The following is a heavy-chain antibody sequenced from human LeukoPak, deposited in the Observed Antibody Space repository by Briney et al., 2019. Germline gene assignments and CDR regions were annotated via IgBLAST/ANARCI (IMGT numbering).Heavy chain of an antibody. Sequence: GGSLRLSCAASGFTFSSYWMSWVRQAPGKGPEWVAHIKQDASQEYHVDSVKGRFTISRDNAKNSQYLQMNSLRAEDTAVYYCARGVVYPAWSGPHWSDYWGQGALVTVSS. CDR1: GFTFSSYW. V-gene: IGHV3-7*01. CDR3: ARGVVYPAWSGPHWSDY. J-gene: IGHJ4*02. CDR2: IKQDASQE. D-gene: IGHD3-3*01.